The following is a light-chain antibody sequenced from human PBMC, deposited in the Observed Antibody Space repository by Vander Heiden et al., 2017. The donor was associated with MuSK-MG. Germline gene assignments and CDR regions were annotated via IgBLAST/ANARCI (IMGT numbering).Light chain of an antibody. CDR3: QQSYVIPYT. Sequence: DIQMSQSPSSLSAVVGDRVTLTCRASQSITFYLNWYQQKAGKAPKLLITATSKLQSGVPSRFSASGSGTDFALTITDLQAEDFATYFCQQSYVIPYTFGQGTKLEIK. CDR2: ATS. J-gene: IGKJ2*01. CDR1: QSITFY. V-gene: IGKV1-39*01.